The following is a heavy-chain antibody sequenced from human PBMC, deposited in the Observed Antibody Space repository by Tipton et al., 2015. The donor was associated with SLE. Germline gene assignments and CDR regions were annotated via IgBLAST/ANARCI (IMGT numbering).Heavy chain of an antibody. Sequence: TLSPTCSVSGGSISSYYWSWIRQPPGKGLEWIGYIYYSGSTNYNPSLKSRVTISVDTSKNQFSLKLSSVTAADTAVYYCARIGGQLGPRGAFDIWGQGTMVTVSS. CDR3: ARIGGQLGPRGAFDI. V-gene: IGHV4-59*01. J-gene: IGHJ3*02. D-gene: IGHD1-1*01. CDR2: IYYSGST. CDR1: GGSISSYY.